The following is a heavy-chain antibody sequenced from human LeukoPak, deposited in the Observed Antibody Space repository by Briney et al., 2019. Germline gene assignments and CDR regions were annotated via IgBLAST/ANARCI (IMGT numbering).Heavy chain of an antibody. CDR3: ARSYSSSWYRWNWFDP. J-gene: IGHJ5*02. CDR2: INHSGST. CDR1: GFTFSSYD. Sequence: GSLRLSCAASGFTFSSYDMTWIRQPPGKGLEWIGEINHSGSTNYNPSLKSRVTISVDTSKNQFSLKLSSVTAADTAVYYCARSYSSSWYRWNWFDPWGQGTLVTVSS. D-gene: IGHD6-13*01. V-gene: IGHV4-34*01.